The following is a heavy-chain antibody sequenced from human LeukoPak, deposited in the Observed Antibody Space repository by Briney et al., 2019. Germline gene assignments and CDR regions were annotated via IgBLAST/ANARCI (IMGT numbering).Heavy chain of an antibody. J-gene: IGHJ4*02. Sequence: SETLSLTCTVSGGSISSGDYYWSWIRQPPGKGLEWIGYIYYSGSTYYNPSLKSRVTISVDTSKNQFSLKLRYVTAADTAVYYCARAYCSTTSCYLEDYWGQGTLVTVSS. D-gene: IGHD2-2*01. CDR3: ARAYCSTTSCYLEDY. CDR1: GGSISSGDYY. CDR2: IYYSGST. V-gene: IGHV4-30-4*08.